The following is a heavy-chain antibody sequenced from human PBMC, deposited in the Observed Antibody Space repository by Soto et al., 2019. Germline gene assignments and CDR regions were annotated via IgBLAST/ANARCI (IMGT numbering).Heavy chain of an antibody. J-gene: IGHJ6*02. Sequence: GESLKISCKGPGYSFTSYWIGWVRQMPGKGLQWMGVIYPGDSDTRYSPSFQGQVTISADKSISTAYLQWGSLTASDNAMYYCASQGIAAAGISTRRFYSGMHVWCQATTVPLSS. V-gene: IGHV5-51*01. CDR3: ASQGIAAAGISTRRFYSGMHV. CDR1: GYSFTSYW. D-gene: IGHD6-13*01. CDR2: IYPGDSDT.